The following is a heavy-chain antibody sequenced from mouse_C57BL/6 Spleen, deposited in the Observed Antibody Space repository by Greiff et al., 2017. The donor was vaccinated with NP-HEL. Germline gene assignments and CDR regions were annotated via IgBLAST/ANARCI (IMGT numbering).Heavy chain of an antibody. D-gene: IGHD2-4*01. V-gene: IGHV1-53*01. Sequence: QVQLQQPGTELVKPGASVKLSCKASGFTFTSYWMHWVKQRPGQGLEWIGNINPSNGGTNYNEKFKGKATLTVDKSSSTAYMQLSSLTSEDTAVYYCAIGIYYDYPWFAYWGQGTLVTVSA. CDR3: AIGIYYDYPWFAY. CDR2: INPSNGGT. CDR1: GFTFTSYW. J-gene: IGHJ3*01.